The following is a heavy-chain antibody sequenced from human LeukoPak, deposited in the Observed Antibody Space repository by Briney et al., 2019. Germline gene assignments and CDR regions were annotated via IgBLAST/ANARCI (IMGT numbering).Heavy chain of an antibody. Sequence: SETLSLTCAVYGGSFSGYYWTWIRQAPGKGLEWIGEINHSGSSGITNYNPSLKSRATISVDTSRKQFFLKLSSVTVADTAVYYCARGRSNRDSWGQGTLVTVSS. V-gene: IGHV4-34*01. D-gene: IGHD7-27*01. J-gene: IGHJ4*02. CDR3: ARGRSNRDS. CDR1: GGSFSGYY. CDR2: INHSGSSGIT.